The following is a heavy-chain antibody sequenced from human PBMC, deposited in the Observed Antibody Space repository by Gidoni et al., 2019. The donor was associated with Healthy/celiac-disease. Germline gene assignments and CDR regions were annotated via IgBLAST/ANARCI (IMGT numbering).Heavy chain of an antibody. V-gene: IGHV3-23*04. D-gene: IGHD5-18*01. CDR2: IFGSGGST. J-gene: IGHJ4*02. CDR3: EKGPKSRTAMVTGGFDY. CDR1: GFPFTSCA. Sequence: EVQLVESGVGLVQPGGSLRLSCAASGFPFTSCAMSWVRQAPVKGLEGVSAIFGSGGSTYDADYVKGRFTISRDNSKNTLYLQMNSLRAEDTAVYYCEKGPKSRTAMVTGGFDYWGQGTLVTVSS.